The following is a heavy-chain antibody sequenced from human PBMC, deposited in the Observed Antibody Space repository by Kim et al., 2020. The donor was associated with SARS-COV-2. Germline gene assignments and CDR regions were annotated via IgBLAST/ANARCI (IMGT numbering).Heavy chain of an antibody. CDR3: AKDLTHYGSGSYYK. Sequence: ADSVKGRFTISRDNSKNTLYLQMNSLRAEDTAVYYCAKDLTHYGSGSYYKWGQGTLVTVSS. J-gene: IGHJ4*02. D-gene: IGHD3-10*01. V-gene: IGHV3-23*01.